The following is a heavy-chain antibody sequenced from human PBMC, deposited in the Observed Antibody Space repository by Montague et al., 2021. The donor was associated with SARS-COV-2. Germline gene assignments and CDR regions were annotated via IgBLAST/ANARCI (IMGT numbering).Heavy chain of an antibody. CDR1: GGSISTYY. Sequence: SETLSLTCTVSGGSISTYYWSWIRQPPGKGLEWIGYIYYSGTANYNPSLKSRVTISVDTSRNQFSLKVRPVTAADTAVYYCARLVGGRETRFDPWGQGTLVTVSS. V-gene: IGHV4-59*08. CDR2: IYYSGTA. CDR3: ARLVGGRETRFDP. J-gene: IGHJ5*02. D-gene: IGHD3-10*01.